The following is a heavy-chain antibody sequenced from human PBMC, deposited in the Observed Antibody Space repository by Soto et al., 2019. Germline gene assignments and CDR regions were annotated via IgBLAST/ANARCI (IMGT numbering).Heavy chain of an antibody. CDR1: GFTFSSYA. V-gene: IGHV3-23*01. J-gene: IGHJ4*02. CDR2: VSIGGST. Sequence: WGSLRLSCAASGFTFSSYAMGWVRQGPGKGLEWVAVVSIGGSTHYADSVRGRFTISRDNSKNTLSLQMNSLTAEDTAVYFCAKRRGAGGHFDYWGQGALGTVSA. CDR3: AKRRGAGGHFDY. D-gene: IGHD2-15*01.